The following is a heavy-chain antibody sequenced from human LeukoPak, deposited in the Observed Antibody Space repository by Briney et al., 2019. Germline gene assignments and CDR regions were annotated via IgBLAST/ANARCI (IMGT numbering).Heavy chain of an antibody. D-gene: IGHD3-16*01. CDR2: IKQDGSEK. J-gene: IGHJ4*02. CDR1: GLTFSNYW. CDR3: ARDGFGTGSN. V-gene: IGHV3-7*03. Sequence: GGSLRLSCAASGLTFSNYWMDWVRQAPGKGLEWVTNIKQDGSEKNYVDSVKGRFIISRDNTKNSLYLQMNTLRADDTAVYYCARDGFGTGSNWGQGTLVTVSS.